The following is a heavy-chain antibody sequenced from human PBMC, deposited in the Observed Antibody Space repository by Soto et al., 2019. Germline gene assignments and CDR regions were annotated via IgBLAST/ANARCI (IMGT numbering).Heavy chain of an antibody. D-gene: IGHD5-18*01. CDR1: GGSVSSGSYY. CDR3: ARGDDTAMVMENWFDP. V-gene: IGHV4-61*01. Sequence: PSETLSLTCTVSGGSVSSGSYYWSWIRQPPGKGLEWIGYIYYSGGTNYNPSLKSRVTISVDTSKNQFSLKLSSVTAADTAVYYCARGDDTAMVMENWFDPWGQGTLVTVSS. J-gene: IGHJ5*02. CDR2: IYYSGGT.